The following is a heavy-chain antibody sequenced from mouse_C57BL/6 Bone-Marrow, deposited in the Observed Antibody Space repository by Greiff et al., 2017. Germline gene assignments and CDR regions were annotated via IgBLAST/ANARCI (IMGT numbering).Heavy chain of an antibody. Sequence: QVQLQQSGAELVRPGASVKLSCKASGYTFTDYYINWVKQRPGQGLEWIARIYPGSGNTYYNEKFKGKATLTAEKSSSTAYMQLSSLTSDDSAVYFCARGGLYYFDYWGQGTTLTVSS. D-gene: IGHD1-1*02. J-gene: IGHJ2*01. V-gene: IGHV1-76*01. CDR1: GYTFTDYY. CDR2: IYPGSGNT. CDR3: ARGGLYYFDY.